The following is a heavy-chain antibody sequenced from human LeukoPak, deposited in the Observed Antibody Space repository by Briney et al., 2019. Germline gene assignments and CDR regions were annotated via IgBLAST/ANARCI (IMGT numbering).Heavy chain of an antibody. CDR1: GGSINNYY. CDR2: IYTRGST. D-gene: IGHD2-15*01. J-gene: IGHJ3*02. Sequence: SETLSLTCTVSGGSINNYYWSWIRQPAGKGLEWIGRIYTRGSTNYNPSLKSRVTMSVDTSKNQFSLKLSSVTAADTAVYYCARGRYCSADISSGGDAFDIWGQGTMVSVSS. V-gene: IGHV4-4*07. CDR3: ARGRYCSADISSGGDAFDI.